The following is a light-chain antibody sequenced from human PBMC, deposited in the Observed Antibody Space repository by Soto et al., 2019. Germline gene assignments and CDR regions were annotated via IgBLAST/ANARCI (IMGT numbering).Light chain of an antibody. Sequence: DIQMTQSPSSVSASVGDRVTITCRASQGIGTWLAWYQQKPGKAPKYLIYGASSLHSGVTSRFSGSGSGTDFTLTISSLQPEDSATYYCQQANHFPLTFGGGTRVEIK. J-gene: IGKJ4*01. CDR3: QQANHFPLT. CDR2: GAS. CDR1: QGIGTW. V-gene: IGKV1-12*01.